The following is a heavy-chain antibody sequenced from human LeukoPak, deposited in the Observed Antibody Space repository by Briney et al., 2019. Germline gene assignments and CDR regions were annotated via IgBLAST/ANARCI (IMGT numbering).Heavy chain of an antibody. CDR2: IWYDGSNK. CDR3: AKPNYGDYYFDY. Sequence: GGSLRLSCAASGFAFSSYGMHWVRQAPGKGLEWVAVIWYDGSNKYYADSVKGRFTISRDNSRNTLYLQMNSLRAEDTAVYYCAKPNYGDYYFDYWGQGTLVTVSS. J-gene: IGHJ4*02. CDR1: GFAFSSYG. D-gene: IGHD4-17*01. V-gene: IGHV3-33*06.